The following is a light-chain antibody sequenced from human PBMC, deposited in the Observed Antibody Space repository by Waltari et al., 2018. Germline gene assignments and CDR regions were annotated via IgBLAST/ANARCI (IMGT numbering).Light chain of an antibody. Sequence: QSVLRQPPSVSATPGQRVTIPCSGSSPNPGDNFVSWYQQFPGTAPKLVIYDNTKRPSGISDRFSGSKSDTSATLTITGLQTGDEADYYCETWDTGLRVVLFGGGTRLTVL. J-gene: IGLJ3*02. CDR2: DNT. V-gene: IGLV1-51*01. CDR3: ETWDTGLRVVL. CDR1: SPNPGDNF.